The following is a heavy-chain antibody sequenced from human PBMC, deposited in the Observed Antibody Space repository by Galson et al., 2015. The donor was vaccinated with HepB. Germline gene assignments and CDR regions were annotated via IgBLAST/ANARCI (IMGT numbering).Heavy chain of an antibody. J-gene: IGHJ4*02. CDR1: GYTFTSYA. V-gene: IGHV1-3*01. D-gene: IGHD6-19*01. CDR2: INAGNGNT. CDR3: ARGSLRGAVAGSFDY. Sequence: SVKVSCKASGYTFTSYAMHWVRQAPGQRLEWMGWINAGNGNTKYSQKFQGRVTITRDTSASTAYMELSSLRSEDTAVYYCARGSLRGAVAGSFDYWGQGTLVTVSS.